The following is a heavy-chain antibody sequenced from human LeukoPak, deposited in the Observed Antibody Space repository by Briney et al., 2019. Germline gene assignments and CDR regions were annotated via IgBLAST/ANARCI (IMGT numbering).Heavy chain of an antibody. CDR2: ISSSGSTI. CDR1: GFTFSSYW. D-gene: IGHD1-26*01. V-gene: IGHV3-48*04. Sequence: PGGSLRLSCAASGFTFSSYWMSWVRQAPGKGLEWVSYISSSGSTIYYADSVKGRFTISRDNAKNSLYLQMNSLRAEDTAVYYCARDNEWEDFDYWGQGTLVTVSS. J-gene: IGHJ4*02. CDR3: ARDNEWEDFDY.